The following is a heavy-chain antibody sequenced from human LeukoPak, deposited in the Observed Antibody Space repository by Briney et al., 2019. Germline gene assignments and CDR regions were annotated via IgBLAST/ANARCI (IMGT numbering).Heavy chain of an antibody. CDR3: ARAVYCSGGGCFWYFDL. J-gene: IGHJ2*01. V-gene: IGHV3-30*02. Sequence: GGSLRLSCAASRFTFSSYGMHWVRQAPGKGLEWVAYIQYDGSNEQYADSVKGRFSISRDSSKNILYLQMNSLRAEDTAVYYCARAVYCSGGGCFWYFDLWGRGTLVTVSS. CDR2: IQYDGSNE. CDR1: RFTFSSYG. D-gene: IGHD2-15*01.